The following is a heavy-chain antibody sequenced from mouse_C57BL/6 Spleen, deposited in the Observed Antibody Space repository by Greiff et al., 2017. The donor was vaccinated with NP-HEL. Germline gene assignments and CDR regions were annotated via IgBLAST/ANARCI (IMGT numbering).Heavy chain of an antibody. CDR2: INPSNGGT. CDR1: GYTFTSYW. CDR3: ARWYYGKDYDMDY. Sequence: QVQLQQPGTELVKPGASVKLSCKASGYTFTSYWMHWVKQRPGQGLEWIGNINPSNGGTNYNEKFKSKATLTVDKSSSTAYMQLSSLTSEDSAVYDSARWYYGKDYDMDYWGQGTSVTVSS. J-gene: IGHJ4*01. V-gene: IGHV1-53*01. D-gene: IGHD1-1*01.